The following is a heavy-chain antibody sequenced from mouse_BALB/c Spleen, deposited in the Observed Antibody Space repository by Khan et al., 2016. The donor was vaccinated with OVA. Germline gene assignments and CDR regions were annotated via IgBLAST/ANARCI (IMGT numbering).Heavy chain of an antibody. Sequence: VQLKQSGPELMKPGASVKISCKASGYSFTSYYIHRVMQSHGTSLEWIGYIDPFSGGTTYNQKFKGKATLTVDKSSSTAYIHLSNLTSEDSAVYYGTGHGYVSWFTYWGQGTMVTVSA. D-gene: IGHD2-2*01. J-gene: IGHJ3*01. CDR1: GYSFTSYY. V-gene: IGHV1S135*01. CDR3: TGHGYVSWFTY. CDR2: IDPFSGGT.